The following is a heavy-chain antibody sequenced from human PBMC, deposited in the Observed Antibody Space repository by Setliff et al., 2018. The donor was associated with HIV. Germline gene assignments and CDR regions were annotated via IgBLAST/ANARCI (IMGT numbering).Heavy chain of an antibody. D-gene: IGHD1-26*01. V-gene: IGHV7-4-1*02. J-gene: IGHJ4*02. Sequence: ASVKVSCKASGYTVATYGISWVRQAPGQGLEWMGWFNTETRNPMYAQAFKGRLVFSLDTSVSTAYLQINSLKAEDTAMYYCARVGSYWSTFDYWGQGALVTVSS. CDR1: GYTVATYG. CDR2: FNTETRNP. CDR3: ARVGSYWSTFDY.